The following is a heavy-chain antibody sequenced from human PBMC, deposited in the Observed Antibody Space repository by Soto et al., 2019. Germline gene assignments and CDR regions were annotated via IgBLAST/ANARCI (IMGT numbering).Heavy chain of an antibody. J-gene: IGHJ6*02. CDR2: ISGSGGST. Sequence: GGSLRLSCAASGFTFSTYAMSWVRQAPGKGLEWVSAISGSGGSTYYADSVKGRFTISRDNSKNTLYLQMDSLRAEDTAVYYCAKDLDYSPASDYYYGMDVWGQGTTVTVSS. V-gene: IGHV3-23*01. CDR1: GFTFSTYA. D-gene: IGHD4-4*01. CDR3: AKDLDYSPASDYYYGMDV.